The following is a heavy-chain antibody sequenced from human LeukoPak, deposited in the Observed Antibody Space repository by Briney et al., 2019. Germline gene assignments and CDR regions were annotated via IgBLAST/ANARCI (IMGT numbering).Heavy chain of an antibody. Sequence: PGASLRLSCAASGFTFSSYAMSWVRQPPGKGLEWVSAISGSGGSTYYADSVKGRFTISRDNSKNTLYLQMNSLRAEDTAVYYCAKDHAPSSGSFDYWGQGTLVTVSS. CDR3: AKDHAPSSGSFDY. CDR1: GFTFSSYA. J-gene: IGHJ4*02. V-gene: IGHV3-23*01. D-gene: IGHD6-19*01. CDR2: ISGSGGST.